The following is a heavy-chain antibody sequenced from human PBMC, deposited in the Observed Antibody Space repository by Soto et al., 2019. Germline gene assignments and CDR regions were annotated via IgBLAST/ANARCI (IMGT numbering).Heavy chain of an antibody. D-gene: IGHD4-17*01. CDR2: IYYSGST. CDR1: GGSISSRNYY. J-gene: IGHJ4*02. Sequence: QLQLQESGPGLVKPSETLSLTCTVSGGSISSRNYYWGWIRQPPGKGLEWIGSIYYSGSTYYNPSLKSRVTIFVDTSKNQFSLRLSSVTAPDTAVYYCARSPITVTPDYWGQGTLVTVSS. V-gene: IGHV4-39*01. CDR3: ARSPITVTPDY.